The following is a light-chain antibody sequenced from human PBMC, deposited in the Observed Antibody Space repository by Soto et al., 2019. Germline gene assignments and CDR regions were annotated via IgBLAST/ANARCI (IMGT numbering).Light chain of an antibody. CDR3: SSYTSSMTNV. J-gene: IGLJ1*01. V-gene: IGLV2-14*03. CDR2: GVG. Sequence: SVLTQTASLSGSPGQSITISCTGTSSDVGVYNSVSWYQHHPGKAPKLILYGVGDRPSGVSYRFSGSKSGNTASLTISGLQAADEADYFCSSYTSSMTNVFGSGTKV. CDR1: SSDVGVYNS.